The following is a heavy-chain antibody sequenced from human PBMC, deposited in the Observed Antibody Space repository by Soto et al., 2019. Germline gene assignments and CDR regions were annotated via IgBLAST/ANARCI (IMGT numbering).Heavy chain of an antibody. CDR1: GGSLGSSSYY. CDR3: ASIAAPGTTHFDF. V-gene: IGHV4-39*01. CDR2: IYYSRNT. D-gene: IGHD6-13*01. Sequence: SETLSLTCSVSGGSLGSSSYYWGWIRQSPGKGLEWIGNIYYSRNTFYNPSLKSRVTISVDTSKNQFYLHLSSVTAADTAIFYCASIAAPGTTHFDFWGQGTLVTVSS. J-gene: IGHJ4*02.